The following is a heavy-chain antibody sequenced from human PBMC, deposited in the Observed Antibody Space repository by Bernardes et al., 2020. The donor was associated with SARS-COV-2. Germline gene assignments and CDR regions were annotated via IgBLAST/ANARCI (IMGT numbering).Heavy chain of an antibody. CDR3: ARGFYDSSGYYSN. Sequence: SETLSLTCAVYGGSFSGYCWSWIRQPPGKGLEWIGEINHSGSTNYNPSLKSRVTISVDMSKNQFALKLRSVTAADTAVYYCARGFYDSSGYYSNWGQGTLVTVSS. CDR1: GGSFSGYC. CDR2: INHSGST. D-gene: IGHD3-22*01. J-gene: IGHJ4*02. V-gene: IGHV4-34*01.